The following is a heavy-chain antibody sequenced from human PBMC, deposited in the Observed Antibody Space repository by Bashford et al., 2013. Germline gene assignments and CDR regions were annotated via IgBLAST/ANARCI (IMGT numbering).Heavy chain of an antibody. CDR1: AFTMSDHY. J-gene: IGHJ6*02. V-gene: IGHV3-72*01. Sequence: GSLRLSCAASAFTMSDHYMDWVRQAPGKGLEWVGRSRDKSRGYSTEYAASVKGRFTISRDESKSSLYLQMHSLGAEDTAVYYCATSHVPAAGFSYNMDVWGRGTTVTVSS. D-gene: IGHD6-13*01. CDR2: SRDKSRGYST. CDR3: ATSHVPAAGFSYNMDV.